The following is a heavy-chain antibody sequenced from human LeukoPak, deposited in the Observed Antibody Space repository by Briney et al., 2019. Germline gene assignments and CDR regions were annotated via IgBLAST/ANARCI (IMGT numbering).Heavy chain of an antibody. Sequence: SETLSLTCTVSGGSISSSSYYWGWIRQPPGKGLEWIGSIYYSGSTYYNPSLKSRVTISVDTSKNQFSLKLSSVTAADTAVYYCARHGRPLRITMIVVATPSAFDTWGQGTMVTVSS. J-gene: IGHJ3*02. CDR1: GGSISSSSYY. V-gene: IGHV4-39*01. CDR3: ARHGRPLRITMIVVATPSAFDT. D-gene: IGHD3-22*01. CDR2: IYYSGST.